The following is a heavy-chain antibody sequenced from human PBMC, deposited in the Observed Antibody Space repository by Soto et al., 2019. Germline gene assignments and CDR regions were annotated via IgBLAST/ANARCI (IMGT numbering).Heavy chain of an antibody. CDR3: AKGSGLRYFDWLSPDY. Sequence: QVQLVESGGGVVQPGRSLRLSCAASGFTFSNYGMHWVRQTPGKGLEWVAVISYDGRTTYYADSVKGRFTISRDNSKNTLYLQMNSLRAEDTAVYYCAKGSGLRYFDWLSPDYWGQGTLVTVSS. V-gene: IGHV3-30*18. CDR1: GFTFSNYG. CDR2: ISYDGRTT. J-gene: IGHJ4*02. D-gene: IGHD3-9*01.